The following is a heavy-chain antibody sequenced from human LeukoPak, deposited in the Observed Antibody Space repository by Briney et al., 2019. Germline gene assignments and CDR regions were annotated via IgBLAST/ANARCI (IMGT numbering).Heavy chain of an antibody. J-gene: IGHJ4*02. V-gene: IGHV3-21*01. CDR3: AREGYIYGSSGGYF. D-gene: IGHD5-18*01. CDR2: ISSTTTYI. Sequence: GGSLRLSCAASGFTFNHYAMNLVPQAPGKGLEWVASISSTTTYIYYADYVKGRFTISRENDKNSVHLQMNRLRAEDTAVYYCAREGYIYGSSGGYFWGQGTLVTVSS. CDR1: GFTFNHYA.